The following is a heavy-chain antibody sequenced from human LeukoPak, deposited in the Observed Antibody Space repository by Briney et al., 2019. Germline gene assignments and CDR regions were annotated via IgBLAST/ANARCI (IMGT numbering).Heavy chain of an antibody. CDR2: INPNSGGT. D-gene: IGHD6-13*01. V-gene: IGHV1-2*02. Sequence: ASVKVSCKASGYTFTGYYMHWVRQAPGQGLEWMGWINPNSGGTNYAQKFQGRVTMTRDTSISTAYMELSRLRSDDTAVYYCARASSSSSGDQNFDYWGQGTLVTVSS. CDR3: ARASSSSSGDQNFDY. J-gene: IGHJ4*02. CDR1: GYTFTGYY.